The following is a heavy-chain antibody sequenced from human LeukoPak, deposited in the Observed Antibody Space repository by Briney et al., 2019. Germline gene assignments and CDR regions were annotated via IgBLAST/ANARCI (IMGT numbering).Heavy chain of an antibody. CDR1: GFTFSGYW. J-gene: IGHJ4*02. CDR3: ARAGDILTGYYWSFDY. CDR2: IKQDGSEK. V-gene: IGHV3-7*03. D-gene: IGHD3-9*01. Sequence: GGSLRLSCAASGFTFSGYWMSWVRQAPGKGLEWVANIKQDGSEKYYVDSVKGRFTISRDNAKNSLYLQMNSLRAEDTAVYYCARAGDILTGYYWSFDYWGQGTLVTVSS.